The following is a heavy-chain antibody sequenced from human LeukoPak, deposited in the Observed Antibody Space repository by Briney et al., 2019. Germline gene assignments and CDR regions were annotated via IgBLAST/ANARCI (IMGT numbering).Heavy chain of an antibody. J-gene: IGHJ4*02. V-gene: IGHV4-59*01. D-gene: IGHD4-23*01. CDR2: IYYSGST. Sequence: SETLSLTCTVSGGSINNYYWNWIRQPPGKGLEWIGYIYYSGSTDYNPSLKSRVTISIDASKNQFSLRLRSVTAADTAVYYCARAAIGSNSEFVYWGQGTLVTVSS. CDR1: GGSINNYY. CDR3: ARAAIGSNSEFVY.